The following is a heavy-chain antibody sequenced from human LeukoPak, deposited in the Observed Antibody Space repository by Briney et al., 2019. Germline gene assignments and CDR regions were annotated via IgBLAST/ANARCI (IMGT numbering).Heavy chain of an antibody. Sequence: QTGGSLRLSCAAPGITFSSYAMSWVRQAPGKGLEWVSVISGSGGSTYYADSVKGRFTISRDNSKNTLYLQMNSLRAEDTAVYYCAKSGGGWLQFLGAYYFDYWGQGTLVTVSS. V-gene: IGHV3-23*01. J-gene: IGHJ4*02. CDR1: GITFSSYA. CDR3: AKSGGGWLQFLGAYYFDY. CDR2: ISGSGGST. D-gene: IGHD5-24*01.